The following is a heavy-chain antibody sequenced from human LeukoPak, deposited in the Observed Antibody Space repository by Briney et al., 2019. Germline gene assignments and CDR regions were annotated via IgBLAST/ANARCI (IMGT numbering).Heavy chain of an antibody. CDR2: ISSSGSTI. Sequence: PGGSLRLSCAASGFTFSDYYMSWIRQAPGKGLEWVSYISSSGSTIYYADSVKGRFTISRDNAKNPLYLQMNSLRAEDTAVYYCATVYDILTGYYTGPDYWGQGTLVTVSS. D-gene: IGHD3-9*01. V-gene: IGHV3-11*04. CDR3: ATVYDILTGYYTGPDY. J-gene: IGHJ4*02. CDR1: GFTFSDYY.